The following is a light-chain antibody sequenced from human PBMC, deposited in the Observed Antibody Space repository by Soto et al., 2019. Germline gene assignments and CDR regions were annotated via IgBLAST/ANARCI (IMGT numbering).Light chain of an antibody. Sequence: QPVLTQPASGSGAPGQSLPISCTGTSSDVGGYNYVSWYQQHPGKAPKLMIYDVSNRPSGVSNRFSGSKSGNTASLTISGLQAEDEADYYCSSYTSSSHVFGTGTKVTVL. CDR1: SSDVGGYNY. J-gene: IGLJ1*01. CDR2: DVS. V-gene: IGLV2-14*01. CDR3: SSYTSSSHV.